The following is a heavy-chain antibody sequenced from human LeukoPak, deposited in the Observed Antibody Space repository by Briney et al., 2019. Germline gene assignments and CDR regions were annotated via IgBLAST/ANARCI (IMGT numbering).Heavy chain of an antibody. Sequence: SETLPLTCAVYGGSFSGYYWSWIRQPPGKGLEWIGEINHSGSTNYNPSLKSRVTISVDTSKNQFSLKLSSVTAADTAVYYCARGQGSGIGYWGQGTLVTVSS. J-gene: IGHJ4*02. V-gene: IGHV4-34*01. CDR3: ARGQGSGIGY. CDR2: INHSGST. CDR1: GGSFSGYY. D-gene: IGHD1-26*01.